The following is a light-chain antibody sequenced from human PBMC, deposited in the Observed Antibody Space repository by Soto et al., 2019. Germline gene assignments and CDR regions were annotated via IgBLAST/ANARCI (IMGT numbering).Light chain of an antibody. J-gene: IGKJ2*01. CDR2: GAS. V-gene: IGKV3-20*01. CDR1: QSVSSSY. Sequence: EIVLTQSPGTLSLSPGERATLSCRASQSVSSSYLAWYQQKPGQAPRLLIYGASSRATGIPDRFSGSGSGTDFTLTISRLEPEDFAVYYCQQYGSSPQNPNPVYTFGQGTKLEIK. CDR3: QQYGSSPQNPNPVYT.